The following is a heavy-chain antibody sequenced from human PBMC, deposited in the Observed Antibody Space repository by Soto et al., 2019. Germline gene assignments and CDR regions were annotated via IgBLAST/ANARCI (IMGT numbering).Heavy chain of an antibody. V-gene: IGHV2-5*02. J-gene: IGHJ3*02. Sequence: SGPTLVNPTQTLTLPCTFSGFSLSTSGVGVGWIRQPPGKALEWLALIYWDDDKRYSPSLKTRLTITKDTSKNQVVLTMTNMDPVDTATYYCAHAFGGTSWPNDAFDIWGQGTVVTVSS. D-gene: IGHD3-3*02. CDR2: IYWDDDK. CDR3: AHAFGGTSWPNDAFDI. CDR1: GFSLSTSGVG.